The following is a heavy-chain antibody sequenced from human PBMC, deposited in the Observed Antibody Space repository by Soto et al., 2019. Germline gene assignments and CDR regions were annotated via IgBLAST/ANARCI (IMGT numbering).Heavy chain of an antibody. V-gene: IGHV3-33*01. Sequence: GGSLRLSCAASGFTFSSYGMHWVRQAPGKGLEWVAVIWYDGSNKYYADSVKGRFTISRDNSKNTLYLQMNSLRAEDTAVYYCARDGGMGYDSSSWYYFDYWGQGTLVTVSS. CDR2: IWYDGSNK. J-gene: IGHJ4*02. CDR3: ARDGGMGYDSSSWYYFDY. CDR1: GFTFSSYG. D-gene: IGHD6-13*01.